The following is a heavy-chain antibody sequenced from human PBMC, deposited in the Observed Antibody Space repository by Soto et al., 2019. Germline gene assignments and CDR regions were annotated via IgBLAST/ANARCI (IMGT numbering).Heavy chain of an antibody. J-gene: IGHJ4*02. CDR3: ARVDGDRYDGNGYLGRH. Sequence: EVQLVESGGGLVQPGESLTLSCAASGFTFSSYWMHWVRQAPGKGLVWVSRIKSDGSGTYYADSVKGRLTISRDNAKNTLYLKMNSLRVEDTAVYFCARVDGDRYDGNGYLGRHWGQGTLVTVSS. D-gene: IGHD3-22*01. CDR2: IKSDGSGT. CDR1: GFTFSSYW. V-gene: IGHV3-74*01.